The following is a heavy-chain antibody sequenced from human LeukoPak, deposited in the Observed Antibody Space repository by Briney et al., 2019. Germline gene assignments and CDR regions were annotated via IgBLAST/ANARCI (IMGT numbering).Heavy chain of an antibody. CDR1: GYTFANYP. CDR2: INPNSGDT. CDR3: ARIRRDVS. Sequence: ASVKVSCKASGYTFANYPMNWVRQAPGQGLEWMGWINPNSGDTSYAQKFQGRVSLTRDTSINTASMELSRLRSDDTAVYYCARIRRDVSWGQGTLVTVSS. V-gene: IGHV1-2*02. D-gene: IGHD2-21*02. J-gene: IGHJ5*02.